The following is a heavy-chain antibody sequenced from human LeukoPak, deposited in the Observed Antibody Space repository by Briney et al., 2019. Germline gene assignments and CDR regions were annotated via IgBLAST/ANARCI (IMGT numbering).Heavy chain of an antibody. CDR2: IYPGGSDT. CDR1: GYSFTSYW. J-gene: IGHJ3*02. Sequence: GESLKISCKGSGYSFTSYWIGWVRQMPGKGLEWMGIIYPGGSDTRYSPSFQGQVTISADKSISTAYLQWSSLKASDTAMYYCATESPTGGARGAFDIWGQGTMVTVSS. V-gene: IGHV5-51*01. D-gene: IGHD3-16*01. CDR3: ATESPTGGARGAFDI.